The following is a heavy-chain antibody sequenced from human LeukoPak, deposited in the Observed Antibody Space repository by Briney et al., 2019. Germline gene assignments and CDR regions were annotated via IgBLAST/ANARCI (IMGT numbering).Heavy chain of an antibody. CDR3: ARGWSSDFDY. CDR2: IIPIFGTA. J-gene: IGHJ4*02. V-gene: IGHV1-69*05. CDR1: GGTFISYA. D-gene: IGHD1-26*01. Sequence: VASVKVSCKASGGTFISYAISWVRQAPGQGLEWMGGIIPIFGTANYAQKFQGRVTITTDESTSTAYMELSSLRSEDTAVYYCARGWSSDFDYWGQGTLVTVSS.